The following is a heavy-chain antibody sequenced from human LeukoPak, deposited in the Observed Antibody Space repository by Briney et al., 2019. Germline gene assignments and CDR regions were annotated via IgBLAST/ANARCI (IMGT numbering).Heavy chain of an antibody. CDR2: INPNSGGT. J-gene: IGHJ4*02. CDR3: ARDRYYYDSSGIGDY. Sequence: ASVKVSCKASGYTFTSYYMHWVRQAPGQGLEWMGWINPNSGGTNYAQKFQGRVTMTRDTSISTAYMELSRLRSDDTAVYYCARDRYYYDSSGIGDYWGQGTLVTVSS. CDR1: GYTFTSYY. V-gene: IGHV1-2*02. D-gene: IGHD3-22*01.